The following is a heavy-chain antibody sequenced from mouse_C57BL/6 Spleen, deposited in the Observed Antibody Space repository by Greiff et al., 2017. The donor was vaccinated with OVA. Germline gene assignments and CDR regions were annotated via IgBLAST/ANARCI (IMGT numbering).Heavy chain of an antibody. CDR2: ILPGSGST. CDR1: GYTFTGYW. D-gene: IGHD1-1*01. V-gene: IGHV1-9*01. CDR3: AREGITTVVADY. J-gene: IGHJ2*01. Sequence: VQLQQSGAELMKPGASVKLSCKATGYTFTGYWIEWVKQRPGHGLEWIGEILPGSGSTNSNEKLKGKAPFTADTSSNTAYMQISSLTTEDAAIYYCAREGITTVVADYWDQGTTLTVSS.